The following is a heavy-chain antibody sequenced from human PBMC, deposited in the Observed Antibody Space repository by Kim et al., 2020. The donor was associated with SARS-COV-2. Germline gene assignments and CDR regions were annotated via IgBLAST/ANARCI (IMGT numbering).Heavy chain of an antibody. Sequence: GGSLRLSCVASGFTFRTYWMTWVRQTPGTGLEWVANISPGGDETTYVDSVKGRSTISRAKAKTSLYLQLHNLRAEASAASYCASTGWFDYWGQGFLVTVS. V-gene: IGHV3-7*03. CDR1: GFTFRTYW. CDR2: ISPGGDET. CDR3: ASTGWFDY. J-gene: IGHJ4*02.